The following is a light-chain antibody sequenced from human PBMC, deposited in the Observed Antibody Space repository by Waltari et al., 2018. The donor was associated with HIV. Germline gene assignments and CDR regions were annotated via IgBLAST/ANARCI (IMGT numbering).Light chain of an antibody. CDR3: SSFAGSNTVV. CDR2: EVN. CDR1: SDDIGGYNY. V-gene: IGLV2-8*01. Sequence: GQSVTISCSGTSDDIGGYNYVFWYQQYPAKAPKLLIYEVNKRPSGVPDRFSGSKSLNTASLTVSGLQAEDEAHYFCSSFAGSNTVVFGGGTKLTVL. J-gene: IGLJ2*01.